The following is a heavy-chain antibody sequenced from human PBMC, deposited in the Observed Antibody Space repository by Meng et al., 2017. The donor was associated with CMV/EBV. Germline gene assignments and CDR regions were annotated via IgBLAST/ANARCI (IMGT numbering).Heavy chain of an antibody. CDR2: IKQDGSEK. D-gene: IGHD2-8*01. Sequence: GGSLRLSCAASGFTFSSYWMSWVRQAPGKGLEWVANIKQDGSEKYYVDSVKGRFTISRDNAKNSLYLQMNSLRAEDTAVYYCASITLGYCTNGVCVYWGQGTLVTVSS. CDR3: ASITLGYCTNGVCVY. J-gene: IGHJ4*02. CDR1: GFTFSSYW. V-gene: IGHV3-7*01.